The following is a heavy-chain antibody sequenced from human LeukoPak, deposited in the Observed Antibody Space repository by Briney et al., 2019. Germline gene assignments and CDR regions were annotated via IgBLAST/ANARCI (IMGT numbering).Heavy chain of an antibody. V-gene: IGHV3-21*01. CDR3: AREGNNSGYYFIDY. CDR1: GFTFSSYS. Sequence: PGGSLRLSCAASGFTFSSYSMNWVRQAPGKGLEWVSSISSSSSYIYYADSVKGRFTISRDNAKNSLYLQMISLRGEDTAVYYCAREGNNSGYYFIDYWGQGTLVTVSS. D-gene: IGHD3-22*01. CDR2: ISSSSSYI. J-gene: IGHJ4*02.